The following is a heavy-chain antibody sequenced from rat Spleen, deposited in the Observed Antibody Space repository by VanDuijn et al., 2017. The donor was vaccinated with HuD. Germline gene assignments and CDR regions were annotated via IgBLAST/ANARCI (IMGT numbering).Heavy chain of an antibody. CDR3: SRDQSTIAAPGYVMDA. CDR1: GFSLSSYN. D-gene: IGHD1-2*01. V-gene: IGHV2-32*01. Sequence: QVQLKESGPGLVQPSQTLSLTCTVAGFSLSSYNVHWVRQPPGKGLEWMGVMWSDGDTSYNSALKSRLSISRDTSKSQVFLKMSSLQTEDTATYYCSRDQSTIAAPGYVMDAWGQGASVTVSS. J-gene: IGHJ4*01. CDR2: MWSDGDT.